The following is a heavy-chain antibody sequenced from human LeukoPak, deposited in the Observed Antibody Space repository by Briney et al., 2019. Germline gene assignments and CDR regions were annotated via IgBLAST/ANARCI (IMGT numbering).Heavy chain of an antibody. D-gene: IGHD4-17*01. CDR1: GGAISSYY. CDR2: THYSGTT. V-gene: IGHV4-59*01. CDR3: ARYPFYGDSWYFDL. J-gene: IGHJ2*01. Sequence: SETLSLTCTVSGGAISSYYWNWIRQPPGKGLEWVGYTHYSGTTNYNPSLKSRVTISVDTSKNQFSLKLSSVTAADTAVYYCARYPFYGDSWYFDLWGRGTLVTVSS.